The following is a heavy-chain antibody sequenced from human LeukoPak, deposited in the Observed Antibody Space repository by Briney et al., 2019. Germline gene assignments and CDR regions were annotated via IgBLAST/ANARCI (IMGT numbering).Heavy chain of an antibody. CDR2: INTDGGST. Sequence: GGSLRLSCAASGFTFGSYWMHWVRQAPGKGLVWVSRINTDGGSTTYADSVKGRFTISRDNAKNTLYLQMNSLGAEDTAVYYCGRGFSIVPAGIPDYWGLGTLVTVSS. J-gene: IGHJ4*02. D-gene: IGHD2-2*02. V-gene: IGHV3-74*01. CDR3: GRGFSIVPAGIPDY. CDR1: GFTFGSYW.